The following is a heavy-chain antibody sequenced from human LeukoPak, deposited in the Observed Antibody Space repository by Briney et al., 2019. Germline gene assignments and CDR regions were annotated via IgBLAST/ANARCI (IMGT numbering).Heavy chain of an antibody. D-gene: IGHD6-13*01. CDR3: AKDIYAVLAAAGEFDY. Sequence: GSSVKVSCKASGGTFSSYAISWVRQAPGQGLEWMGRIIPILGIANYAQKFQGRVTITADKSTSTAYMELSSLRSEDTALYYCAKDIYAVLAAAGEFDYWGQGTLVTVSS. CDR2: IIPILGIA. CDR1: GGTFSSYA. J-gene: IGHJ4*02. V-gene: IGHV1-69*04.